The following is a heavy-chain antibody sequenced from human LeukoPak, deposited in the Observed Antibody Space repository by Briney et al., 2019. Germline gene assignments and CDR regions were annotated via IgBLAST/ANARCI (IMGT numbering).Heavy chain of an antibody. V-gene: IGHV3-21*01. CDR3: AREEYDFWSGYKIHYYYYMDV. CDR2: ISSSSSYI. J-gene: IGHJ6*03. CDR1: GFTFSSYE. Sequence: GGSLRLACAASGFTFSSYEMNWVRQAPGKGLEWVSSISSSSSYIYYADSVKGRFTISRDNAKNSLYLQMNSLRAEDTAVYYCAREEYDFWSGYKIHYYYYMDVWGKGTTVTVSS. D-gene: IGHD3-3*01.